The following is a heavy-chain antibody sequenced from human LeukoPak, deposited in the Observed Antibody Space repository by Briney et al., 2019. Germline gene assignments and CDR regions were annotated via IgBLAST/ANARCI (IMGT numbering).Heavy chain of an antibody. CDR3: AKDKGPYGDYYFDY. J-gene: IGHJ4*02. D-gene: IGHD4-17*01. CDR2: MNPNSGNR. V-gene: IGHV1-8*01. CDR1: GYTFTSYD. Sequence: ASVKVSCKASGYTFTSYDINWVRQATGQGLEWMGWMNPNSGNRGYAQKFQGRVTMTKNTSISTAYMELSSLRAEDTALYYCAKDKGPYGDYYFDYWGQGTLVTVSS.